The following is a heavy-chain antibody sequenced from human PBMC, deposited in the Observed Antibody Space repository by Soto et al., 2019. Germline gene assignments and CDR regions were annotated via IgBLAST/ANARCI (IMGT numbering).Heavy chain of an antibody. CDR2: IYYIGSS. CDR3: ARDRLMAKAGTASNYFGLDA. Sequence: PSETLSLTCTVSGGSIRSCCYYLSWFRQIPRRCLEWIGNIYYIGSSYYNPSLKSRLTISVDTSKNQFSLNLSPVTAADTAVYYCARDRLMAKAGTASNYFGLDAWGQGTTVIVSS. J-gene: IGHJ6*02. D-gene: IGHD2-8*01. V-gene: IGHV4-31*03. CDR1: GGSIRSCCYY.